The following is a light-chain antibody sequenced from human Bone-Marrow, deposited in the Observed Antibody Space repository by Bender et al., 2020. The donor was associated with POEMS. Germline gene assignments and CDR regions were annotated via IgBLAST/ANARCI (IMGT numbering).Light chain of an antibody. CDR3: AAWDDSLNGPV. Sequence: QSVLTQPPSVSEAPRQRVTISCSGSSSNIGKNVVTWYQHLPGQAPKLLIYDDDLLPSGVSDRFTGSKSGTSASLAISGLQSEDEADYYCAAWDDSLNGPVFGGGTKLTVL. CDR2: DDD. CDR1: SSNIGKNV. J-gene: IGLJ3*02. V-gene: IGLV1-36*01.